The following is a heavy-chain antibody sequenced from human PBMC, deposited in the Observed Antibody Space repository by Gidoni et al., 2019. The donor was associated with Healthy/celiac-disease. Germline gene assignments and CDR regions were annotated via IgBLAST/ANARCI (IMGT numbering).Heavy chain of an antibody. D-gene: IGHD3-9*01. J-gene: IGHJ4*02. CDR3: TTESELRYFLG. CDR1: GDTVSNAW. CDR2: ITTKTDGVTT. V-gene: IGHV3-15*01. Sequence: EVQLVEAGGGWVKPGGARRPAGAASGDTVSNAWLRWVRPAPGPGLALVGRITTKTDGVTTDYAAPVKGRFTISSADSTNTLYLQMTSLLTEDTAVYYCTTESELRYFLGWGQGTLVTVSS.